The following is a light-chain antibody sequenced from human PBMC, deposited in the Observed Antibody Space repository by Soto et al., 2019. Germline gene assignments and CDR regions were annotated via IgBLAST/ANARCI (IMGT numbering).Light chain of an antibody. Sequence: DIQMTQSPSTLSASVGDRVTITCRASQSISSWLAWYQQKPGKAPKLLIYKSSSLESGVPSRFSGSGSGTGFTLTISSLQPDDFAAYYCQQYNDYPWTFGQGTKVDIK. CDR1: QSISSW. J-gene: IGKJ1*01. CDR2: KSS. V-gene: IGKV1-5*03. CDR3: QQYNDYPWT.